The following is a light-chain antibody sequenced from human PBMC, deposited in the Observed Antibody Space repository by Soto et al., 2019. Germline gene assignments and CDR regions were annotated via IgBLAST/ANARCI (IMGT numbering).Light chain of an antibody. J-gene: IGLJ1*01. V-gene: IGLV2-23*01. CDR3: CSDAGSKV. CDR1: SSDVGSYNL. Sequence: QSALTQPASVSGSPGQSITISCTGTSSDVGSYNLVSWYQQHPGKAPKLMIYEGSKRPSRVSNRFSGSKSGNKASLTIPGLQAEDEADYYCCSDAGSKVFGTGTKLTVL. CDR2: EGS.